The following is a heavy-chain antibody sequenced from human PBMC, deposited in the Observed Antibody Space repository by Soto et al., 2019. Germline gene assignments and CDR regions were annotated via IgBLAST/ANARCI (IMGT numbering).Heavy chain of an antibody. D-gene: IGHD1-26*01. CDR3: AKNGKPPYYYYGMDV. Sequence: ASVKVSCKASGYTFTRYGISWVRQAPGQGLEWMGWISGYNGDTNYAQKFQGRVTMTVDTSTTTAFMELTSLTSDDRAVYYCAKNGKPPYYYYGMDVWGQGATVTISS. J-gene: IGHJ6*02. CDR1: GYTFTRYG. V-gene: IGHV1-18*01. CDR2: ISGYNGDT.